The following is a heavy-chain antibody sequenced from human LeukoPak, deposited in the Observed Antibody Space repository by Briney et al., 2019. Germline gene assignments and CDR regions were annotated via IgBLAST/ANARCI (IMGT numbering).Heavy chain of an antibody. D-gene: IGHD6-19*01. CDR3: ARDRRKFSSGLDY. CDR2: IHYTGST. V-gene: IGHV4-59*12. J-gene: IGHJ4*02. CDR1: GGSISSYY. Sequence: SETLSLTCTVSGGSISSYYWSWIRQSPGKGLECIGYIHYTGSTNYNPSLKSRVTISVETSKNQFSLKLSSVTAADTAVYYCARDRRKFSSGLDYWGQGTLVTVSS.